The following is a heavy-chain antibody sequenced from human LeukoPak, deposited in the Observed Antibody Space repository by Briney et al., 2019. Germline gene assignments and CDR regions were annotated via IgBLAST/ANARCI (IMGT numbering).Heavy chain of an antibody. D-gene: IGHD6-19*01. CDR2: ISHEGSNK. CDR1: GLSFGSYG. Sequence: GGSLRLSCAASGLSFGSYGMHWVRQAPGKWLERVAVISHEGSNKYYADSVRGRFTISRDNSKNMVYLQMNSLRADDTAVYYCARTREQWQVLDYWGQGTLVTVSS. J-gene: IGHJ4*02. CDR3: ARTREQWQVLDY. V-gene: IGHV3-30*03.